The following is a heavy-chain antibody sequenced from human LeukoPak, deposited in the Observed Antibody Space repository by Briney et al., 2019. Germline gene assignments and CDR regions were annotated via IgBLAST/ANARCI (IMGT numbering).Heavy chain of an antibody. J-gene: IGHJ4*02. CDR3: AGGGRATVVTRFDC. CDR1: GDSINSYY. CDR2: IYTTGAT. Sequence: SETLSLTCTVSGDSINSYYWTWIRQPAGKGLEWIGRIYTTGATNYNPSLRSRVTMSIDTSKNQFSLKLSSVTAADTAVYYCAGGGRATVVTRFDCWGQGTLVTVSS. D-gene: IGHD4-23*01. V-gene: IGHV4-4*07.